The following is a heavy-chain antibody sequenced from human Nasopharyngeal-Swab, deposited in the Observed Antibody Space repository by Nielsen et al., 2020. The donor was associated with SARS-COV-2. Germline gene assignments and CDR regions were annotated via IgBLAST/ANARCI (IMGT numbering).Heavy chain of an antibody. CDR1: GFTFSDYA. CDR2: ITGSAGRS. J-gene: IGHJ6*02. V-gene: IGHV3-23*01. D-gene: IGHD4-17*01. Sequence: GGSLKISCAASGFTFSDYAMGWVRQAPGKGLEWVSLITGSAGRSDYADSVKGRFTISRDNSKNTVYLQMNGLRVEDTAVYYCAKYGAFGVRSYYGLDVWGQGTTVTVSS. CDR3: AKYGAFGVRSYYGLDV.